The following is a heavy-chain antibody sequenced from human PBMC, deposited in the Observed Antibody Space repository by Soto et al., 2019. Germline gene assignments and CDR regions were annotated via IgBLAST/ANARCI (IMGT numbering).Heavy chain of an antibody. V-gene: IGHV5-51*01. CDR3: ASLLTGTDPNYYCYMGV. CDR2: IYPGDSDT. J-gene: IGHJ6*03. Sequence: PGESLKISCKGSGYSFTSYWIGWVRQMPGKGLEWMGIIYPGDSDTRYSPSFQGQVTISADKSISTAYLQWSSLKASDTAMYYCASLLTGTDPNYYCYMGVWGKGTTVTVSS. D-gene: IGHD1-20*01. CDR1: GYSFTSYW.